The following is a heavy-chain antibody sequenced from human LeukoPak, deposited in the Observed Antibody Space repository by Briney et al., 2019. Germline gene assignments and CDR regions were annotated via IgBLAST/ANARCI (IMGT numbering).Heavy chain of an antibody. J-gene: IGHJ5*02. D-gene: IGHD6-19*01. Sequence: ASVKVSCKASGYTFTTYAMNWVRQAPGQGLEWMGRINTNTGNPTYAQGFTGRFVFSLDTSVSTAYLQISSLKAEDTAVYYCAKYNSGWYRWFDPWGQGTLVIVSS. CDR1: GYTFTTYA. V-gene: IGHV7-4-1*02. CDR3: AKYNSGWYRWFDP. CDR2: INTNTGNP.